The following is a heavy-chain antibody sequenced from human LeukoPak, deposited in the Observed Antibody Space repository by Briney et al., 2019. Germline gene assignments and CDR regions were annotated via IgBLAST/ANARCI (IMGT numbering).Heavy chain of an antibody. V-gene: IGHV1-46*01. CDR2: INPSGGST. J-gene: IGHJ4*02. CDR1: GYTFTGYY. CDR3: AREGRLKQWLVRSYFLYFDY. Sequence: ASVKVSCKASGYTFTGYYMHWVRQAPGQGLEWMGIINPSGGSTSYAQKFQGRVTMTRDMSTSTVYMELSSLRSEDTAVYYCAREGRLKQWLVRSYFLYFDYWGQGTLVTVSS. D-gene: IGHD6-19*01.